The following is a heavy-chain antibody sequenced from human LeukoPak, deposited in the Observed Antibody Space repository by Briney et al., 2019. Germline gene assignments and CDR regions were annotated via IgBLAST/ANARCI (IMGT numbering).Heavy chain of an antibody. V-gene: IGHV3-33*01. D-gene: IGHD5-24*01. CDR3: ATDRLHMASAIYYFEF. Sequence: PGRSLRLFCAASGFTFRSYGMHGVRQAPGRGLEWLAVIWYDGSNKYYADSVEGRFTISRDNTKNTLYVQMDSLRAEDTTVYYCATDRLHMASAIYYFEFWGQGTLVTVPS. CDR2: IWYDGSNK. CDR1: GFTFRSYG. J-gene: IGHJ4*02.